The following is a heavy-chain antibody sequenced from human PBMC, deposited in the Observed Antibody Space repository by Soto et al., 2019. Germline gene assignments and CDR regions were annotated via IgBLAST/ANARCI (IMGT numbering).Heavy chain of an antibody. V-gene: IGHV1-18*01. CDR1: GYTFTSYG. Sequence: QVHLVQSGAEVKKPGASVKVSCKASGYTFTSYGITWVRQAPGQGVEWMGWISAHNGNTDYAQKLQGRVIVTRDTATSTAYMELRSLRSDDTAVYYCASGRYGDYWGQGALVTVSS. J-gene: IGHJ4*02. CDR2: ISAHNGNT. CDR3: ASGRYGDY. D-gene: IGHD1-26*01.